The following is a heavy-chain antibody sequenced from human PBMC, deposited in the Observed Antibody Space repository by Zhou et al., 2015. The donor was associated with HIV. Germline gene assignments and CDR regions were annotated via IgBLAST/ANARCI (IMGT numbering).Heavy chain of an antibody. CDR3: ARVVGYCSSTSCYEGAFDI. CDR1: GGTSSSYA. J-gene: IGHJ3*02. Sequence: QVQLVQSGAEVKKPGSSVKVSCKASGGTSSSYAVSWVRQAPGQGLEWMGGIIPIFGTVRYAQKFQGRVTLTADRSTNTAYMEMRSLRSEDTAVYYCARVVGYCSSTSCYEGAFDIWGQGTMVTVSS. CDR2: IIPIFGTV. D-gene: IGHD2-2*01. V-gene: IGHV1-69*06.